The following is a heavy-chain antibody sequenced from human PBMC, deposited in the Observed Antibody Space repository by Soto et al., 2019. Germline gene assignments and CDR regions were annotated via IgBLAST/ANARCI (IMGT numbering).Heavy chain of an antibody. J-gene: IGHJ3*02. CDR3: ARWSNWNDFDAFDI. D-gene: IGHD1-20*01. CDR2: IYYSGST. V-gene: IGHV4-59*01. Sequence: SETLSLTCTVSGGSISSYYWSWIRQPPGKGLEWIGYIYYSGSTNYNPSLKSRVTLSVDTSKNQFSLKLSSVTAADTAVYYCARWSNWNDFDAFDIWGQGTMVT. CDR1: GGSISSYY.